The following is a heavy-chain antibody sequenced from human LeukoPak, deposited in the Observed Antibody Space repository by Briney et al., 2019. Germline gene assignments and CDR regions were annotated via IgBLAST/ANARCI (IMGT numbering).Heavy chain of an antibody. V-gene: IGHV4-59*11. CDR3: ARGRIGGPKAPFDY. CDR2: IYDSGST. J-gene: IGHJ4*02. CDR1: GGSLSNHY. Sequence: SETLSLTCTVSGGSLSNHYWSWIRQPPGKGLEWIGHIYDSGSTAYNPSLKSRVTMSVDTSKNQFSLNLSSVTAADTAVYYCARGRIGGPKAPFDYWGQGTLVTVSS. D-gene: IGHD3-16*01.